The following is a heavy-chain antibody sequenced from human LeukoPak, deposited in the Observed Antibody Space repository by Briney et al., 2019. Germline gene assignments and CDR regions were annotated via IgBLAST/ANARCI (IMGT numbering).Heavy chain of an antibody. V-gene: IGHV1-18*01. CDR3: MRSVIPFGY. CDR1: GYTFTSYG. D-gene: IGHD3-16*02. CDR2: ISTLNGIT. Sequence: ASVKVSCKASGYTFTSYGISWVRQAPGQGLEWMGWISTLNGITNYAQKLQGRVTMTTDTSTSTAYMELRSLRSDDTAVYYCMRSVIPFGYWGQGTLVTVSS. J-gene: IGHJ4*02.